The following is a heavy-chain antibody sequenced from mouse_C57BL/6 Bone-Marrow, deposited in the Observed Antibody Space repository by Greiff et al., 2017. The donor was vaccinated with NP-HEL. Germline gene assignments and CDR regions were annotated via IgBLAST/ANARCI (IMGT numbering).Heavy chain of an antibody. CDR1: GYTFTDYY. V-gene: IGHV1-19*01. D-gene: IGHD2-2*01. CDR2: INPYNGGT. CDR3: ARRHDVWLHVLYWYFDV. J-gene: IGHJ1*03. Sequence: EVKLQESGPVLVKPGASVKMSCKASGYTFTDYYMNWVKQSHGKSLEWIGVINPYNGGTSYNQKFKGKATLTVDKSSSTAYMELNSLTSEDSAVYYCARRHDVWLHVLYWYFDVWGTGTTVTVSS.